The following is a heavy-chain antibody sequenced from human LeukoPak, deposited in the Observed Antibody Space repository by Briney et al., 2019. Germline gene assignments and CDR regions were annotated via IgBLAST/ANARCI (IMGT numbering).Heavy chain of an antibody. CDR3: ARSLPGRIGAADF. CDR2: IYTSGST. Sequence: SETLSLTCTVSCGSISSGSYYWRWIRQPAGKGLEWIGRIYTSGSTNYNPSLKSRVTISVDTSKNQFSLKLSSVTAADTGVYYCARSLPGRIGAADFWGQGTLVTVSS. V-gene: IGHV4-61*02. D-gene: IGHD6-13*01. J-gene: IGHJ4*02. CDR1: CGSISSGSYY.